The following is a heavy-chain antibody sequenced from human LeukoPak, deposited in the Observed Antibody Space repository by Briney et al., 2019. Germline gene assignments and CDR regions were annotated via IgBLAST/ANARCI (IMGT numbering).Heavy chain of an antibody. Sequence: ASVTVSCKASGYTFTGYYMHWVRQAPGQGLEWMGWINPNSGGTNYAQKFQGRVTMTRDTSISTAYMELSRLRSDDTAVYYCARGIFWSGYYAPYYMDVWGKGTTVTVSS. CDR3: ARGIFWSGYYAPYYMDV. CDR2: INPNSGGT. J-gene: IGHJ6*03. CDR1: GYTFTGYY. V-gene: IGHV1-2*02. D-gene: IGHD3-3*01.